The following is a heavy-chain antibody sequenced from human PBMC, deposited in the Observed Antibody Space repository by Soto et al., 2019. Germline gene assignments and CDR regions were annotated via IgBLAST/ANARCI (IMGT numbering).Heavy chain of an antibody. V-gene: IGHV3-15*01. D-gene: IGHD3-22*01. CDR2: IKIKTDGGTT. Sequence: PGGSLRLSCAACGFTFSNAWMSWVRQAPGKWLEWVGRIKIKTDGGTTDYAAPVKGTFTISRDDSKNTLYLQMNSLKTEDTAVYYCTTEGEYYYDSSGYLYWGQGTLVTVSS. CDR1: GFTFSNAW. CDR3: TTEGEYYYDSSGYLY. J-gene: IGHJ4*02.